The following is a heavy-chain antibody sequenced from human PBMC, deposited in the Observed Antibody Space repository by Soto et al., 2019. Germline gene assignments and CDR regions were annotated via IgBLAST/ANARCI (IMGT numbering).Heavy chain of an antibody. CDR1: GFIFSDHY. Sequence: PGGSLRLSCAASGFIFSDHYMDWVRQAPGKGLEWVGRIRNKANSYTTEYAASVKGRFIISRDDSKNSLYLQMNSLKTEDTAVYYCAREAPLAPVASTNYHYYGMDVWGQGTTVTVSS. D-gene: IGHD2-8*01. J-gene: IGHJ6*02. CDR3: AREAPLAPVASTNYHYYGMDV. V-gene: IGHV3-72*01. CDR2: IRNKANSYTT.